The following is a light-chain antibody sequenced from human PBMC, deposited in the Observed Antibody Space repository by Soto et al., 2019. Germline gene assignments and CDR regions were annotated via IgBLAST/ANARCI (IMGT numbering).Light chain of an antibody. Sequence: IQMTQSPSILSASVGDRVTITCRASQSISSWLAWYQQKPGKAPKLLIYDASSLESGVPSRFSGSGSGTEFTLTISSLQSEDFAVYYCQQYNNWPPITFGQGTRLEIK. V-gene: IGKV1-5*01. CDR1: QSISSW. J-gene: IGKJ5*01. CDR2: DAS. CDR3: QQYNNWPPIT.